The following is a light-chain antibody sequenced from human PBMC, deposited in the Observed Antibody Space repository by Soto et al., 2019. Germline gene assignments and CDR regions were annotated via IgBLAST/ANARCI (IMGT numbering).Light chain of an antibody. V-gene: IGKV1-39*01. CDR3: QQSYSTPIT. CDR2: AAS. J-gene: IGKJ5*01. CDR1: QSISSY. Sequence: ESEMTQAASSLSEYVGDRVTITCRASQSISSYLNWYQQKPGKAPKLLIYAASSLQSGVPSRFSGSGSGTDFTLTISSLQPEDFATYYCQQSYSTPITFGQGTRLEIK.